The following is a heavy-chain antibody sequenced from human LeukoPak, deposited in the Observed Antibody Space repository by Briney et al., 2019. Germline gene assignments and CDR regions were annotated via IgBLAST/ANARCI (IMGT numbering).Heavy chain of an antibody. CDR2: ISGSGGST. D-gene: IGHD3-3*01. J-gene: IGHJ6*02. Sequence: GGSLRLSCAASGFTFSSYAMSWVRQAPGKGLEWVSAISGSGGSTYYADSVKGRFTISRDNSKNTLYLQMNSLGAEDTAVYYCAKDQDFWSGYLPLVNYGMDVWGQGTTVTVSS. CDR3: AKDQDFWSGYLPLVNYGMDV. CDR1: GFTFSSYA. V-gene: IGHV3-23*01.